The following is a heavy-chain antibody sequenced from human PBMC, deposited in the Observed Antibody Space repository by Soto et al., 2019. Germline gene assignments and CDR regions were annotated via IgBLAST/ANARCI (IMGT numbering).Heavy chain of an antibody. D-gene: IGHD1-1*01. J-gene: IGHJ3*01. V-gene: IGHV5-51*01. Sequence: TGESLKISCKGYGYSFTTYWIGWVRQMPGKGLEWMGIIYAGDSDTRYSPSFQGHVTISVDKSTTTAYLQWSSLKASDTAMYYCVRGVHLTAADAFDVWGQGTMVTVSS. CDR1: GYSFTTYW. CDR2: IYAGDSDT. CDR3: VRGVHLTAADAFDV.